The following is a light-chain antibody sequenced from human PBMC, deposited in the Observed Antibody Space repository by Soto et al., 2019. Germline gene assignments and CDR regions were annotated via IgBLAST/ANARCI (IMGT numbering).Light chain of an antibody. V-gene: IGKV3-20*01. Sequence: SVSRQSVGTLSXXPGEXAILXXRXSQTISSNYLAWYQQKPGQANRLIIYGASGRATGITDRLSGSGSGTDFTLTISRLEPEDFAVYYCQQYSSSLITFGQGTRLEIK. CDR2: GAS. CDR1: QTISSNY. CDR3: QQYSSSLIT. J-gene: IGKJ5*01.